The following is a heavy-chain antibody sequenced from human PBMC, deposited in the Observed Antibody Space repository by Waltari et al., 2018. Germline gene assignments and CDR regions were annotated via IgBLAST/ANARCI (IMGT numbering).Heavy chain of an antibody. CDR3: ATDIAVVVPAAQYGMDV. CDR2: FDPEDGET. Sequence: QVQLVQSGAEVKKPGASGKVSCKVSGYTLTELSMHWVRQAPGKGLEWMGGFDPEDGETIYAQKFQGRVTMTEDTSTDTAYMELSSLRSEDTAVYYCATDIAVVVPAAQYGMDVWGQGTTVTVSS. V-gene: IGHV1-24*01. J-gene: IGHJ6*02. CDR1: GYTLTELS. D-gene: IGHD2-2*01.